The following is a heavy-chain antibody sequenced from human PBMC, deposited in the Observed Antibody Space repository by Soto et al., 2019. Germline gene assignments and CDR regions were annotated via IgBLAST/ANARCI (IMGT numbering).Heavy chain of an antibody. CDR3: ARGIAVAGLYYYFDY. J-gene: IGHJ4*02. CDR2: ISYDGSNK. V-gene: IGHV3-30-3*01. Sequence: ESGGGVVQPGRSLRLSCAASGFTFSSYAMHWVRQAPGKGLEWVAVISYDGSNKYYADSVKGRFTISRDNSKNTLYLQMNSLRAEDTAVYYCARGIAVAGLYYYFDYWGQGTLVTVSS. D-gene: IGHD6-19*01. CDR1: GFTFSSYA.